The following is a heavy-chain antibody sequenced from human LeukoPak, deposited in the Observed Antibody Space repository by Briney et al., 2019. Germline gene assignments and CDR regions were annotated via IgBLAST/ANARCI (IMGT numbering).Heavy chain of an antibody. D-gene: IGHD3-22*01. CDR2: INHSGST. CDR1: GGSFSGYY. CDR3: AREDDSSGYLRGGFNY. Sequence: SETLSLTCAVYGGSFSGYYWSWIRQPPGKGLEWIGEINHSGSTNYNPSLKSRVTISVDTSKNQFSLKLSSVTAADTAVYYCAREDDSSGYLRGGFNYWGQGTLVTVSS. V-gene: IGHV4-34*01. J-gene: IGHJ4*02.